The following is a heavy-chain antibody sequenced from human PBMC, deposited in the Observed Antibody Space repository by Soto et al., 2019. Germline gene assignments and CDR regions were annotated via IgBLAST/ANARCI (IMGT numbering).Heavy chain of an antibody. J-gene: IGHJ6*02. D-gene: IGHD1-26*01. CDR1: GGTFSSYA. CDR3: ARDLRGSYNNYYYYYGMDV. V-gene: IGHV1-69*13. Sequence: GASVKVSCKASGGTFSSYAISWVRQAPGQGLEWMGGIIPIFGTANYAQKFQGRVTITADESTSTAYMELSSLRSEDTAVYYCARDLRGSYNNYYYYYGMDVWGQGTTVTVSS. CDR2: IIPIFGTA.